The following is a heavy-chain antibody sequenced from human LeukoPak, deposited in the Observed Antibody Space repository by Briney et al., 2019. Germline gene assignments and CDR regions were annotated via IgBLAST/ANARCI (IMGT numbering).Heavy chain of an antibody. Sequence: GGSLRLSCAASGFTFSSYDMHWVRQATGKGLEWVSAIGTAGDTYYPGSVKGRFTISRENAENSLYLQMNSLRAGDTAVYYCARFAIHDYDYGMDVWGQGTTVTVSS. CDR1: GFTFSSYD. CDR2: IGTAGDT. V-gene: IGHV3-13*01. J-gene: IGHJ6*02. CDR3: ARFAIHDYDYGMDV. D-gene: IGHD5-18*01.